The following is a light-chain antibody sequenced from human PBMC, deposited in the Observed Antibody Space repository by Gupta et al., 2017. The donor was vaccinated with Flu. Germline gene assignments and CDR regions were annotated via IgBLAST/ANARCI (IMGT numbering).Light chain of an antibody. J-gene: IGLJ7*01. Sequence: SVTISCTGTGSDVGGYHYVSWYQQPPGNAPILMFYEVSKRPSGVPDRFSGSKSGTTASLIXSXLQAEDXAYYYSTLYASSNNFVFGGGTKLTVL. CDR3: TLYASSNNFV. V-gene: IGLV2-8*01. CDR2: EVS. CDR1: GSDVGGYHY.